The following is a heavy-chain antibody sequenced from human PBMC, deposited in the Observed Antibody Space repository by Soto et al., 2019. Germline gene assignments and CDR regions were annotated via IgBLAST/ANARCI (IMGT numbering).Heavy chain of an antibody. D-gene: IGHD3-10*01. CDR3: ARDQASVYFYGAGDYNGMDV. Sequence: GGSLRLSCAASGFTFSSYSMNWVRQAPGKGPEWVSSISGSSSFIYYADSVKGRFTITRDNAENSLYLQMNSLRDEDTAVYYCARDQASVYFYGAGDYNGMDVWGQGTTVTVSS. CDR1: GFTFSSYS. CDR2: ISGSSSFI. V-gene: IGHV3-21*01. J-gene: IGHJ6*02.